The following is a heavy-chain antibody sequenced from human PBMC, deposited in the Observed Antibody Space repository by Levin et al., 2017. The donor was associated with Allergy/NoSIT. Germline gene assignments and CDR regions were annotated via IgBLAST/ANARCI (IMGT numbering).Heavy chain of an antibody. Sequence: SETLSLTCTVSGGSISSSSHSFSSTSYYWGWIRQPPGKGLEWIGTIYYSGSTYYNPSLKSRVTMSVDTSKNQFSLKVSSVTAADTAIYYCAREPYSSGWDNWFDRWGQGTLVTVSS. CDR2: IYYSGST. J-gene: IGHJ5*02. CDR1: GGSISSSSHSFSSTSYY. CDR3: AREPYSSGWDNWFDR. D-gene: IGHD6-19*01. V-gene: IGHV4-39*07.